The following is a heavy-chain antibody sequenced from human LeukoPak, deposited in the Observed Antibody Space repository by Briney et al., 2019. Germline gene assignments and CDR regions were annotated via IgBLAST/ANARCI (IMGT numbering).Heavy chain of an antibody. Sequence: AGNLRFSCAAYGFTFCSIWMDWVGQAPGKGLVWVSRLNSDGSSTSYADSVKGRFTISRDNAKNTLYLQMNSLRAEDTAVYFCARVSSDTGSYYGNWGQGTLVTVSS. D-gene: IGHD1-26*01. CDR2: LNSDGSST. V-gene: IGHV3-74*01. J-gene: IGHJ4*02. CDR1: GFTFCSIW. CDR3: ARVSSDTGSYYGN.